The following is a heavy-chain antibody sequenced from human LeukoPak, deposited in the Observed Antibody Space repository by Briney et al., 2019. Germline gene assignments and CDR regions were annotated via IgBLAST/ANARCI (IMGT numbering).Heavy chain of an antibody. V-gene: IGHV3-66*01. D-gene: IGHD6-13*01. CDR3: ARVVGLTGYSSSWYSGYYYYMDV. Sequence: PGGSLRLSCAASGFTVNSNYMSGVRQAPGKGLEGGSVIYSGGSTYYADSGKGRFTISRDHSKNTPYPQMTSLRAEDTAVYYCARVVGLTGYSSSWYSGYYYYMDVWGKGTTVTVSS. CDR2: IYSGGST. CDR1: GFTVNSNY. J-gene: IGHJ6*03.